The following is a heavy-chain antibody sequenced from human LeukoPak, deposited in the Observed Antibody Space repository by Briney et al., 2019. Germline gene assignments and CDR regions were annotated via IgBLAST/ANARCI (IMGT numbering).Heavy chain of an antibody. CDR3: AREGTYGDYVVEY. J-gene: IGHJ4*02. CDR1: GGSISSYY. D-gene: IGHD4-17*01. V-gene: IGHV4-4*07. Sequence: PSETLSLTCTVSGGSISSYYWSWIQQSAGKGLEWIGRIYTSGSTNYNPSLKSRVTMSVDTSKNQFSLKLSSVTAADTAVYYCAREGTYGDYVVEYWGQGTLVTVSS. CDR2: IYTSGST.